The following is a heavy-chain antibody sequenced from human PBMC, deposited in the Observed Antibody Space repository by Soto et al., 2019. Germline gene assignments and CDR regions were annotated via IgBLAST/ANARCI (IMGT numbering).Heavy chain of an antibody. D-gene: IGHD3-3*01. CDR3: ARDPGSAAWIFGVVRKPYYYYGMDV. Sequence: SVKVSCKASGGTFSSYAISWVRQAPGQGLAWMGGIIPIFGTANYAQKFQGRVTITADESTGTAYMELSSLRSEDTAVYYCARDPGSAAWIFGVVRKPYYYYGMDVWGQGTTVTVSS. CDR2: IIPIFGTA. V-gene: IGHV1-69*13. CDR1: GGTFSSYA. J-gene: IGHJ6*02.